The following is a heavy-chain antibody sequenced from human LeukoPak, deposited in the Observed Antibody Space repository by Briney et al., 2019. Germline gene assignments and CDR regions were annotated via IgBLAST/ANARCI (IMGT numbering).Heavy chain of an antibody. Sequence: PSETLSLACPVYGESFRGYYWSWIRQPPGKGLEWIGEIIHGGNTNYNPSLKSRVTISVDTSKNQFSLKLSSVTAADTAVYYCARHRIGYCSSTSCYGHYYYGMDVWGQGTTVTVSS. J-gene: IGHJ6*02. CDR3: ARHRIGYCSSTSCYGHYYYGMDV. V-gene: IGHV4-34*12. D-gene: IGHD2-2*01. CDR1: GESFRGYY. CDR2: IIHGGNT.